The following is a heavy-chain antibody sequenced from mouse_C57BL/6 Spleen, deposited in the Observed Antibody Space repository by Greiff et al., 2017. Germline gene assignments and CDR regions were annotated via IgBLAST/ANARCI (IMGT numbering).Heavy chain of an antibody. Sequence: QVQLKESGPGLVQPSQSLSITCTVSGFSLTSYGVHWVRQSPGKGLEWLGVIWSGGSTDYNAAFISRLSISKDNSKRQVFFKMNSLQADDTAIYYCARNPTMITYYFDYWGQGTTLTVSS. CDR3: ARNPTMITYYFDY. J-gene: IGHJ2*01. D-gene: IGHD2-4*01. CDR2: IWSGGST. CDR1: GFSLTSYG. V-gene: IGHV2-2*01.